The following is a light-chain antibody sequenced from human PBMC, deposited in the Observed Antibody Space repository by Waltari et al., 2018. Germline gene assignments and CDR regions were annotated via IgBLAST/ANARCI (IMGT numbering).Light chain of an antibody. CDR2: DAS. CDR3: QQYSDWPLT. J-gene: IGKJ4*01. Sequence: EIVMTQSPATLSVSPGERVTLSCRASQSVNNKLAWYQQKPGQAPRLLIYDASTRATGIPTSFSGSGSGTEFTITISSLQSEDFAVYYCQQYSDWPLTFGGGTKVGIK. CDR1: QSVNNK. V-gene: IGKV3-15*01.